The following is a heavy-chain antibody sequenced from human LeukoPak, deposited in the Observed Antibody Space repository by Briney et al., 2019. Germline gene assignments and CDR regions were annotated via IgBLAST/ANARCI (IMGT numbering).Heavy chain of an antibody. CDR1: GFTFSNHG. J-gene: IGHJ4*02. CDR2: IRYDGSNK. Sequence: GGSLRLSCAASGFTFSNHGMHWVRQAPGKGLEWVAFIRYDGSNKYYADSVKGRFTISRDNSKNTLYLQMNSLRAEDTAVYYCALLRLGPFDYWGQGTLVTVSS. CDR3: ALLRLGPFDY. V-gene: IGHV3-30*02. D-gene: IGHD3-16*01.